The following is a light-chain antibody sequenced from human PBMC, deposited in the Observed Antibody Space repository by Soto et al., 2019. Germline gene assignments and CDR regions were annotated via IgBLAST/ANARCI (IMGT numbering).Light chain of an antibody. CDR2: EGS. J-gene: IGLJ2*01. CDR1: SSDVGSYNL. Sequence: QPASVSGSPGQSITISCTGTSSDVGSYNLVSWYQQHPGKAPKLMIYEGSKRPSGVSNRFSGSKSGNTASLTISGLQAEDEADYYCCSYAGSSTLVFGGGTKLTVL. V-gene: IGLV2-23*01. CDR3: CSYAGSSTLV.